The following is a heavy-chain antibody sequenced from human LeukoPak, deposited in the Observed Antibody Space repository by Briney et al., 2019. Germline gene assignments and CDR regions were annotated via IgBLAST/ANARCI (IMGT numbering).Heavy chain of an antibody. D-gene: IGHD3-3*01. V-gene: IGHV4-39*01. Sequence: SETLSLTCTVSGGSISSSSYYWGWIRQPPGKGLEWIGSIYYSGSTYYNPSLKSRVTISVDTSKNQFSLKLSSVTAADTAVYYCASLVYDFWSGYLGHYFDYWGQGTLVTVSS. J-gene: IGHJ4*02. CDR2: IYYSGST. CDR1: GGSISSSSYY. CDR3: ASLVYDFWSGYLGHYFDY.